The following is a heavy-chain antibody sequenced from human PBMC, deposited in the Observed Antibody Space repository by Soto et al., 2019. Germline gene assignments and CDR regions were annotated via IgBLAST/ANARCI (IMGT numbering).Heavy chain of an antibody. CDR3: ARRHGLDIDAYY. V-gene: IGHV4-39*01. CDR1: GGSISSNNYY. D-gene: IGHD3-10*01. CDR2: IHYSGST. J-gene: IGHJ4*02. Sequence: SETLSLTCTVSGGSISSNNYYWGWIRQPPGKGLEWIGNIHYSGSTYYDSSLKSRVTISVDTSKNQFSLKLSSVTAADTAAYFCARRHGLDIDAYYWGQGILVTVS.